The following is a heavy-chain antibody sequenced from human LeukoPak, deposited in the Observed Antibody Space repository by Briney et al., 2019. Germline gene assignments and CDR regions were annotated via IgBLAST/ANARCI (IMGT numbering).Heavy chain of an antibody. D-gene: IGHD3-10*01. Sequence: PSETLSLTCTVSGGSISSSSYYWGWIRQPPGKGLEWIGSIYYSGSTYYNPSLKSRVTISVDTSKNQFSLKLSSVTAADTAVYYCARRDSISMVRGVIITYPYMDVWGKGTTVTVSS. J-gene: IGHJ6*03. CDR2: IYYSGST. V-gene: IGHV4-39*01. CDR1: GGSISSSSYY. CDR3: ARRDSISMVRGVIITYPYMDV.